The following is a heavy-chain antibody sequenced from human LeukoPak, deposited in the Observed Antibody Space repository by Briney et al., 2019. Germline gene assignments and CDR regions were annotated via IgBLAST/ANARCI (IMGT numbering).Heavy chain of an antibody. D-gene: IGHD5-18*01. V-gene: IGHV3-30*02. CDR3: AKGARVNSYAVLDY. CDR1: GFTFSSYG. J-gene: IGHJ4*02. CDR2: IRYDGSNK. Sequence: PGGSLRLSCAASGFTFSSYGMHWVRQAPGKGLEWVAFIRYDGSNKYYADSVKGRFTISRDNSKNTLSLQMNSLRAEDTAVYYCAKGARVNSYAVLDYWGQGTLVTVSS.